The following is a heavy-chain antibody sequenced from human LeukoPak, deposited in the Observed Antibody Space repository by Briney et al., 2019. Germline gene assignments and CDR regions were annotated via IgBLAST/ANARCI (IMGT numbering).Heavy chain of an antibody. J-gene: IGHJ3*02. Sequence: PGGSLRLSCAASGFTFDDYGMSWVRQAPGKGLEWVSGINWNGGSTGYADSVKGRFTISRDNAKNSLYLQMNSLRAEDTALYHCARDKSGASPGSAFDIWGQGTMVTVSS. CDR3: ARDKSGASPGSAFDI. D-gene: IGHD3-10*01. V-gene: IGHV3-20*01. CDR1: GFTFDDYG. CDR2: INWNGGST.